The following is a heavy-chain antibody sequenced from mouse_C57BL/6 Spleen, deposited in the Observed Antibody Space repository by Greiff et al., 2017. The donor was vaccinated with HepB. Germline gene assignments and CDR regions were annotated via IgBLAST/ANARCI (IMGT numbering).Heavy chain of an antibody. CDR3: ARLGEIDFDY. J-gene: IGHJ2*01. D-gene: IGHD4-1*01. CDR2: ISSGGSYT. Sequence: DVQLVESGGDLVKPGGSLKLSCAASGFTFSSYGMSWVRQTPDKRLEWVATISSGGSYTYYPDSVKGRFTISRDNAKNTLYLQMSSLKSEDTAMYYCARLGEIDFDYWGQGTTLTVSS. V-gene: IGHV5-6*01. CDR1: GFTFSSYG.